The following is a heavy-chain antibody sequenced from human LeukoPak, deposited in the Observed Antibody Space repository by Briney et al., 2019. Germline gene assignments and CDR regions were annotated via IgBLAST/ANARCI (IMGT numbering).Heavy chain of an antibody. D-gene: IGHD1-26*01. V-gene: IGHV1-2*02. CDR2: INPNSGGT. CDR3: ARVPQWERMGFDY. J-gene: IGHJ4*02. Sequence: GASVKVSCKASGYTFTGYYMHWVRQAPGQGLEWMGWINPNSGGTNYAQKFQGRVTMTRDTSISTAYMELSRLRSDDTAVYYCARVPQWERMGFDYWGQGTLVTVSS. CDR1: GYTFTGYY.